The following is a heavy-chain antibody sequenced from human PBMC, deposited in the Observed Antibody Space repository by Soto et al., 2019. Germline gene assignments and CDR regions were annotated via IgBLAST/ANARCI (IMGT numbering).Heavy chain of an antibody. D-gene: IGHD1-26*01. CDR1: GFTFSSYA. CDR3: AKARIDTPALDY. J-gene: IGHJ4*02. Sequence: QVQLVESGGGVVQPGRSLTLSCAASGFTFSSYAMHWVRQAPGKGLEWVAVISYDGSNKYYADSVKGRFTISRDNSKNTLYLQMSSLRAEDTAVYYCAKARIDTPALDYWGQGTLVTVSS. V-gene: IGHV3-30-3*01. CDR2: ISYDGSNK.